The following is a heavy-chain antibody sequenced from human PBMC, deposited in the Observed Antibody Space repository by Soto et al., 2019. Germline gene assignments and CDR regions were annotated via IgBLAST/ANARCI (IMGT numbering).Heavy chain of an antibody. J-gene: IGHJ5*02. CDR3: ARAAAAGGKRWFDP. CDR2: ISTYNGDT. CDR1: GYTFTSYG. V-gene: IGHV1-18*01. Sequence: AAVKVSCKASGYTFTSYGISWVRQAPGQGLEWMGWISTYNGDTNYAQKLQGRVTMTTDTSTSTAYMELRSLRSDDTAVYYCARAAAAGGKRWFDPWGQGTLVTVS. D-gene: IGHD6-13*01.